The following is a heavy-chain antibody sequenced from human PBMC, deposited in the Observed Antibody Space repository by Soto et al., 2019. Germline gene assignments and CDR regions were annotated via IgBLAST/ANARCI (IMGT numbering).Heavy chain of an antibody. CDR1: EITLNIYW. J-gene: IGHJ4*02. D-gene: IGHD3-10*01. Sequence: EAQLVESGGGLVQPGGSLTLSCKASEITLNIYWMHWIRQAPGQGLVWVSRINPESTTLTYADSVTGRFTISRDSAKNTLYLQMNGMSAEDTAIYYCTTDNFGAWDSWGQGTLVTVSS. CDR2: INPESTTL. CDR3: TTDNFGAWDS. V-gene: IGHV3-74*01.